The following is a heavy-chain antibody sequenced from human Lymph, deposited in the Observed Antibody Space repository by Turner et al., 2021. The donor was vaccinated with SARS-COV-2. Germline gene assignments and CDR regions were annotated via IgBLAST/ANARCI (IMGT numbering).Heavy chain of an antibody. D-gene: IGHD2-15*01. J-gene: IGHJ4*02. CDR1: GFPFRTYG. Sequence: QVQLVESGGGVVQPGRSLRLSCSASGFPFRTYGMHWVRQAPGKGLEWGAVISYDGSNKYYADSVKGRFTISRDNSKNTLYLQMNSLRAEDTAVYYCAKMGGVYCSGGNCYSGRLDYWGQGTLVTVSS. CDR2: ISYDGSNK. CDR3: AKMGGVYCSGGNCYSGRLDY. V-gene: IGHV3-30*18.